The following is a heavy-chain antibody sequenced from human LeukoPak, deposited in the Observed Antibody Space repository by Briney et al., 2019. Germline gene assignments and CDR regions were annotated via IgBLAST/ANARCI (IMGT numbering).Heavy chain of an antibody. CDR3: AREAAAGTVDY. CDR2: IYYSGRT. CDR1: GGSISSYY. J-gene: IGHJ4*02. D-gene: IGHD6-13*01. V-gene: IGHV4-59*01. Sequence: SETLSLTCTVSGGSISSYYWSWIRQPPGKGLDWIGYIYYSGRTNYNPSLKSRVTISVDTSKNQFSLKLSSVTAADTAVYYCAREAAAGTVDYWGQGTLVTVSS.